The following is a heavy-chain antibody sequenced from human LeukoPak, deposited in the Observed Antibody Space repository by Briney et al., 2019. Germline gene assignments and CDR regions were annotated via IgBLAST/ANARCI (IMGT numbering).Heavy chain of an antibody. V-gene: IGHV1-58*02. J-gene: IGHJ5*02. CDR1: GFTFHTSA. Sequence: GTSVKVSCKASGFTFHTSAMQWVRQARGQRLEWIGWIVFGSGNTVYSHKFHHRVIITRDMSTSTVYMELDSLGSEDTAVYYCAAQRGASLHDFWSTRLFDPWGQGTLVTVSS. CDR3: AAQRGASLHDFWSTRLFDP. D-gene: IGHD3-3*01. CDR2: IVFGSGNT.